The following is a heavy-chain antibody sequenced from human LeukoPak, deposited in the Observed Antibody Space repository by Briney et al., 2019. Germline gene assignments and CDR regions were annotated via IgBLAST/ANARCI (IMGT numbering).Heavy chain of an antibody. J-gene: IGHJ4*02. Sequence: SETLSLTCTVSGDSISSSSYYWGWIHQPPGKGLEWIGSIYYSGSTYYNPSLKSRVTISVDTSKNQFSLKLSSVTAADTAVYYCARDEIRLWSGLDYWGQGTLVTVSS. V-gene: IGHV4-39*07. D-gene: IGHD5-18*01. CDR2: IYYSGST. CDR1: GDSISSSSYY. CDR3: ARDEIRLWSGLDY.